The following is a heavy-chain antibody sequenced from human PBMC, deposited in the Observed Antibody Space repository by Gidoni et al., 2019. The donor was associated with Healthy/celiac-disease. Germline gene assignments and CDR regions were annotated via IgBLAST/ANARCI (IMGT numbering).Heavy chain of an antibody. CDR2: IYGSGSTA. J-gene: IGHJ4*02. Sequence: QVQLQESGPGLVNPSETLPLTCTVSGDSIRGYHWYWMRQPAGKGLEWIGRIYGSGSTATYNPSLKSRATMSVDTPKNQFSLKLSSVTAADTAVYYCARLWVDYGEYDVWGQGTLVTVSS. V-gene: IGHV4-4*07. CDR1: GDSIRGYH. D-gene: IGHD4-17*01. CDR3: ARLWVDYGEYDV.